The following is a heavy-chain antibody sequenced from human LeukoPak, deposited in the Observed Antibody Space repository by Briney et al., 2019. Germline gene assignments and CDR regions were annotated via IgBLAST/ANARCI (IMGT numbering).Heavy chain of an antibody. V-gene: IGHV4-34*01. Sequence: SETLSLTCAVYGGSFSGYYWSWIRQPPGKGLEWIGEINHSGSTNYNPSLKSRVTISVDTSKNQFSLKLSSVTAADTAVYYCARGHEYCSSTSCCTNWFDPWGQGTLVTVSS. CDR1: GGSFSGYY. CDR2: INHSGST. D-gene: IGHD2-2*01. J-gene: IGHJ5*02. CDR3: ARGHEYCSSTSCCTNWFDP.